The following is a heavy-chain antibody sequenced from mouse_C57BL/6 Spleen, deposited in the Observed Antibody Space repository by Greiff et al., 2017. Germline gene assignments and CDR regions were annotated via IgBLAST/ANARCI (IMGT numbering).Heavy chain of an antibody. CDR2: INPNYGTI. D-gene: IGHD1-1*01. V-gene: IGHV1-39*01. CDR3: ARYGYYFDY. J-gene: IGHJ2*01. Sequence: EVQLQQSGPELVKPGASVKISCTASGYSFTDYNMHWVKQSHGKSLEWIGVINPNYGTISYNQKFKGKATLTVDQSSSTAYMQLKSLASEDSAVYYCARYGYYFDYWGQGTTLTVSS. CDR1: GYSFTDYN.